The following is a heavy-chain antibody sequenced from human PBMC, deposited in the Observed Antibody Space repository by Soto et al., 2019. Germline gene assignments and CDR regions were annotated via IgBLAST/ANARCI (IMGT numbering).Heavy chain of an antibody. D-gene: IGHD2-15*01. Sequence: QVQLVESGGGVVQPGRSLRLSCAASGFTFNSYGMHWVRQAPGKGLEWVAVIWYDGTNKYYADSVKGRFTSSRDNSNNTLYLQMNSLRAEDTAGYYCAGSRGGGGPCFDYWGQGTLVTVSS. V-gene: IGHV3-33*01. J-gene: IGHJ4*02. CDR1: GFTFNSYG. CDR3: AGSRGGGGPCFDY. CDR2: IWYDGTNK.